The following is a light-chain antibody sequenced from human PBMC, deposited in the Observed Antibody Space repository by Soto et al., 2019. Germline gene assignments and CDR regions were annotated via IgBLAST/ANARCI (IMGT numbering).Light chain of an antibody. CDR3: QHYGSSPFS. Sequence: IVLTQFPGTLSLSPGERATLSCRASQSVSSKYLAWYHQKSGQAPSLLIYGAFSRATGIPDRFSGSGSGTDFTLTINRLVPEDFAVYYCQHYGSSPFSFGPGTKVDIK. V-gene: IGKV3-20*01. CDR1: QSVSSKY. J-gene: IGKJ3*01. CDR2: GAF.